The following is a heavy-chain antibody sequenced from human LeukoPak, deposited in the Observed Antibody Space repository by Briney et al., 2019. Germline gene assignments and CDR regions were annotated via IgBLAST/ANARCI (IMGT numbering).Heavy chain of an antibody. V-gene: IGHV3-53*01. CDR3: ARRGDGGRSFDY. CDR1: GFTVSSKY. D-gene: IGHD4-23*01. J-gene: IGHJ4*02. Sequence: GGSLRLSCAVSGFTVSSKYMSWVRQAPGKGLEWVSVIFSGDKTYYADSVKGRFTISRDNSKNTLYLQMNSLRVEDTAVYYCARRGDGGRSFDYWGQGTLVTVSS. CDR2: IFSGDKT.